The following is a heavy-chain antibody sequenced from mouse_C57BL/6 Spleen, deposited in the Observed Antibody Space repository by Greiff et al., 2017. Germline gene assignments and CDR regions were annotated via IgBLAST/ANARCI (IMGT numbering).Heavy chain of an antibody. Sequence: VQLQQSGTELVKPGASVKISCKASGYTFTDYYMNWVKQSHGQSLEWIGDINPNNGGTSYNQKFKGKATLTVDKSSSTSYMELRSLTSEDSAVYYCARQDYCGSSHYAMDYWGQGPSVTVSS. V-gene: IGHV1-26*01. D-gene: IGHD1-1*01. CDR1: GYTFTDYY. J-gene: IGHJ4*01. CDR2: INPNNGGT. CDR3: ARQDYCGSSHYAMDY.